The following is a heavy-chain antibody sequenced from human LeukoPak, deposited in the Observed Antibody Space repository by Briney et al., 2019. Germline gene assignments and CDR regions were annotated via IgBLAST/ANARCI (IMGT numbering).Heavy chain of an antibody. Sequence: NPSETLSLTCTVSGGSISSYYWSWIRQPPGKGLEWIGYIYYSGSTNYNPSLKSRVTISVDTSKNQFSLKLSSVTAADTAVYYCAGAVCSTSCSYYYYYYMDVWGKGTTVTVSS. D-gene: IGHD2-2*01. CDR3: AGAVCSTSCSYYYYYYMDV. CDR2: IYYSGST. J-gene: IGHJ6*03. V-gene: IGHV4-59*01. CDR1: GGSISSYY.